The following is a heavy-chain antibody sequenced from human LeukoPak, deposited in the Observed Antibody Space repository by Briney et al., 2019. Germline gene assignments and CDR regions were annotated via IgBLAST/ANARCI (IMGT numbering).Heavy chain of an antibody. D-gene: IGHD6-19*01. J-gene: IGHJ5*02. CDR1: GFTFSSYA. V-gene: IGHV3-23*01. Sequence: GGSLRLSCAASGFTFSSYAMSCVRQAPGKGLEWVSAISGSGGSTYYADSVKGRFTISRDNSKNTLYLQMNSLRAEDTDVYYCGKAADVVAGTGGWFDPWRQGTLVTVSS. CDR3: GKAADVVAGTGGWFDP. CDR2: ISGSGGST.